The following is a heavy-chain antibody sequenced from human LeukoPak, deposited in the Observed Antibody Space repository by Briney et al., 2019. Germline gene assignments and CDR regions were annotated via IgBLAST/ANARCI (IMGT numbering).Heavy chain of an antibody. V-gene: IGHV3-9*01. CDR2: ISWNSGSI. CDR1: GLTFDDYA. D-gene: IGHD4-17*01. J-gene: IGHJ6*02. CDR3: AKDIHDYGDYYYYYGMDV. Sequence: GRSLRLSCAASGLTFDDYAMHWVRQAPGKGLEWVSGISWNSGSIGYADSVKGRFTISRDNAKNSLYLQMNSLRAEDTALYYCAKDIHDYGDYYYYYGMDVWGQGTTVTVSS.